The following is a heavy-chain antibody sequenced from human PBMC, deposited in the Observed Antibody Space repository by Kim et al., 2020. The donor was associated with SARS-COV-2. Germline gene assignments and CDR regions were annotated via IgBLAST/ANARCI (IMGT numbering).Heavy chain of an antibody. CDR3: ARGTEADSSGWRSIPDY. Sequence: ASVKVSCKASGYTFTSYYMHWVRQAPGQGLEWMGIINPSGGSTSYAQKFQGRVTMTRDTSTSTVYMELSSLRSEDTAVYYCARGTEADSSGWRSIPDYWGQGTLVTVSS. CDR1: GYTFTSYY. CDR2: INPSGGST. J-gene: IGHJ4*02. V-gene: IGHV1-46*01. D-gene: IGHD6-19*01.